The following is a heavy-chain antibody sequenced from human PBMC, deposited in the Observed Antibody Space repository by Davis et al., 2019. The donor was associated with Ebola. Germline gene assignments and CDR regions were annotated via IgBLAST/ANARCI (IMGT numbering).Heavy chain of an antibody. CDR3: ARRSYSSSLIDS. CDR2: INHSGST. Sequence: MPGGSLRLSCAAYGGSFSGYYWSWIRQPPGKGLEWIGEINHSGSTNYNPSLKSRVTISVDTSKNQFSLKLSSVTAADTAVYFCARRSYSSSLIDSWGQGSLVTVSS. V-gene: IGHV4-34*01. CDR1: GGSFSGYY. J-gene: IGHJ4*02. D-gene: IGHD6-13*01.